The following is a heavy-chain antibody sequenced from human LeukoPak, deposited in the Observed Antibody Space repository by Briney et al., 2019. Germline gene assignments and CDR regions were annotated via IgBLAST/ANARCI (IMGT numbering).Heavy chain of an antibody. V-gene: IGHV4-30-4*01. J-gene: IGHJ4*02. CDR3: ARVPLDRSSGYYFDY. CDR2: ICYSGST. CDR1: GGSISSDVFY. D-gene: IGHD3-22*01. Sequence: SEALSLTCTDSGGSISSDVFYWSWIRQPPGKGLVWIGYICYSGSTYYNPSLKSRVTISVDTSKNQFSLMLISVTAADTAVYYCARVPLDRSSGYYFDYWGQGTLVTVSS.